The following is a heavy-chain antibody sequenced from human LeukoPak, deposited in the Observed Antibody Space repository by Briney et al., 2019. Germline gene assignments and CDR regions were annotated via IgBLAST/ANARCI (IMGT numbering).Heavy chain of an antibody. CDR1: GFTFSGYV. J-gene: IGHJ4*02. D-gene: IGHD6-19*01. CDR3: AKDDSGWHPVGFDY. Sequence: GGSLRLSCAASGFTFSGYVMNWVRQASGKGLEWGSAISGSGGSTYYADSVKGRFTISRDNAKNTLYLQMNRLRGEDTAVYYCAKDDSGWHPVGFDYWGQGTLVTVSS. V-gene: IGHV3-23*01. CDR2: ISGSGGST.